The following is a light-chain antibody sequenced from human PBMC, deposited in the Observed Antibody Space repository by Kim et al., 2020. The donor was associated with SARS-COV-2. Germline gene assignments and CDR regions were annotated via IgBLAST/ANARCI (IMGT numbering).Light chain of an antibody. CDR2: RNS. CDR1: HSNIGTNY. Sequence: QYVLTQPPSASGTPGQRVTISCSGTHSNIGTNYVYWYQQLPGTAPKLLISRNSQRPSGVPDRFSGSRSDTAASLAISGLRSDDEGDYYCAAWDDSLSGWVFGRGTQLTVL. J-gene: IGLJ3*02. CDR3: AAWDDSLSGWV. V-gene: IGLV1-47*01.